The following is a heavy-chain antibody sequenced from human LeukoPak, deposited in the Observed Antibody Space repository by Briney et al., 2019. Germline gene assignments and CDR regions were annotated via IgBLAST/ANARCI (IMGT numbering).Heavy chain of an antibody. V-gene: IGHV3-21*06. J-gene: IGHJ6*02. CDR1: GFTFSKYS. CDR2: ISTTGYI. Sequence: GGSPRLSCAASGFTFSKYSMNWVRQAPGKGLEWVSSISTTGYIYYADSVKGRFTISRDNANISLYLQMISLRAEDTAVYYCAGDDCTTTTCYFSMDVWGQGTTVTVSS. CDR3: AGDDCTTTTCYFSMDV. D-gene: IGHD2-2*01.